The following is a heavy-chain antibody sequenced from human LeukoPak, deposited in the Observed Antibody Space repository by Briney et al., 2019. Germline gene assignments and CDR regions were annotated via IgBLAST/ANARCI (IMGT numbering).Heavy chain of an antibody. D-gene: IGHD6-19*01. CDR3: ARGEVAVAGTRRRRSQYYFDY. J-gene: IGHJ4*02. Sequence: ASVKVSCKASGGTFSSYAISWVRQAPGQGLEWMGGIIPIFGTANYAQKFQGRVTMTTDTSTSTAYMELRSLRSDDTAVYYCARGEVAVAGTRRRRSQYYFDYWGQGTLVTVSS. CDR1: GGTFSSYA. V-gene: IGHV1-69*05. CDR2: IIPIFGTA.